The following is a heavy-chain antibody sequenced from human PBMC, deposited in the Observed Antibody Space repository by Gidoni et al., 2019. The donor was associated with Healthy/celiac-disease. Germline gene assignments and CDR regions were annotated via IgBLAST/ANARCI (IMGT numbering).Heavy chain of an antibody. CDR3: ARGLYYDILTGYYLSVGEYFQH. Sequence: QVQLVQSGAEVKKPGSSVKVSCKASAGTFSSYAISWVRQAPGQGLEWMGGIIPIFGTANYAQKFQGRVTITADKSTSTAYMELSSLRSEDTAVYYCARGLYYDILTGYYLSVGEYFQHWGQGTLVTVSS. CDR1: AGTFSSYA. D-gene: IGHD3-9*01. CDR2: IIPIFGTA. J-gene: IGHJ1*01. V-gene: IGHV1-69*06.